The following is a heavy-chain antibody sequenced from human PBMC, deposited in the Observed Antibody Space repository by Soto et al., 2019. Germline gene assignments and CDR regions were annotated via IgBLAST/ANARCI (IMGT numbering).Heavy chain of an antibody. CDR1: GFTFSSYA. D-gene: IGHD2-21*01. Sequence: GGSLRLSCAASGFTFSSYAMHWVRQAPGKGLEWVAVISYDGSNKYYADSAKGRFTISRDNSKNTLYLQMNSLRAEDTAVYYCARDISPAYYYYYYGMDVWGQGTTVTV. CDR3: ARDISPAYYYYYYGMDV. V-gene: IGHV3-30-3*01. CDR2: ISYDGSNK. J-gene: IGHJ6*02.